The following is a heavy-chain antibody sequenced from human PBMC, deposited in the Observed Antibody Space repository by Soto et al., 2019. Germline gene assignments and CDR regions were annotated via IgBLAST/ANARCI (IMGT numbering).Heavy chain of an antibody. V-gene: IGHV3-9*01. J-gene: IGHJ1*01. Sequence: EVQLVESGGGLVQPGRSLRLSCAASGFTFDDYAMHWVRQVPGKGLEWVSGINWNSGSIGYADSVKGRFAISRDNAKNSLHLQMNRLRAEDTGFYYCVKDESINWYSGHFRHWGQGNLVSVSS. CDR3: VKDESINWYSGHFRH. D-gene: IGHD6-13*01. CDR2: INWNSGSI. CDR1: GFTFDDYA.